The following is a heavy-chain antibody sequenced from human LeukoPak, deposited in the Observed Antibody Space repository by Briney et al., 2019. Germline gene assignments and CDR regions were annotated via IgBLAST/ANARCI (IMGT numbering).Heavy chain of an antibody. CDR2: FDPEDGET. Sequence: ASVKVSCKVSGYTLTELSKHWVRQAPGKGLEWMGGFDPEDGETIYAQKFQGRVTMTEDTSTDTAYMELSSLRSEDTAVYYCATLDIVVVVAATPESHNWFDPWGQGTLVTVSS. V-gene: IGHV1-24*01. J-gene: IGHJ5*02. CDR3: ATLDIVVVVAATPESHNWFDP. CDR1: GYTLTELS. D-gene: IGHD2-15*01.